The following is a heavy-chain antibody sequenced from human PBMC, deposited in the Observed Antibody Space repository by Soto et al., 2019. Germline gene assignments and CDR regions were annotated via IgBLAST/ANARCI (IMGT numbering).Heavy chain of an antibody. CDR2: INHSGST. Sequence: SETLSLTCAVYGGSFSGYYWSWIRQPPGKGLEWIGEINHSGSTSYNPSLKSRVTISVDTSKNQFSLKLNSVTAADTAVYYCARGSITMIVHDYWGQGTLVTVSS. J-gene: IGHJ4*02. V-gene: IGHV4-34*01. CDR3: ARGSITMIVHDY. D-gene: IGHD3-22*01. CDR1: GGSFSGYY.